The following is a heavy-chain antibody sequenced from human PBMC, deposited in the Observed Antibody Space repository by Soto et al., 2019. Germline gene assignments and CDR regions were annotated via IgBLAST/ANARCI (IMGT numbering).Heavy chain of an antibody. D-gene: IGHD1-26*01. CDR1: GFTFSSYA. J-gene: IGHJ4*02. CDR2: SSGSGGST. CDR3: ARRGSGSYYAY. Sequence: EVQLLESGGGLVQPGGSLRLSCAASGFTFSSYAMRWVRQAPVKGLEWVSASSGSGGSTYYADSVKGRFTISRDNSKNTLYLQMNSLRAEDTAVYYCARRGSGSYYAYWGQGNLVTVSS. V-gene: IGHV3-23*01.